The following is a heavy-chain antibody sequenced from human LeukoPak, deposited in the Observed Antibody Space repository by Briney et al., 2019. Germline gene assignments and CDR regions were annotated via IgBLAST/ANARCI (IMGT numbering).Heavy chain of an antibody. CDR2: ISGSGGST. Sequence: QPGGSLRLSCAASGFTFSSYAMSWVRQAPGKGLEWVSAISGSGGSTYYADSVKGRFTISNSKNTLYLQMNSLRAEDTAVYYCAKDWGHGAPTLLYWGQGTLVTVSS. D-gene: IGHD3-16*01. CDR3: AKDWGHGAPTLLY. V-gene: IGHV3-23*01. CDR1: GFTFSSYA. J-gene: IGHJ4*02.